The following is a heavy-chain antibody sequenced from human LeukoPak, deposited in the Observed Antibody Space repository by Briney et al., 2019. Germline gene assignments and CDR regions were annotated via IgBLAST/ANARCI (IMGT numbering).Heavy chain of an antibody. J-gene: IGHJ5*02. CDR1: RFTFSNYA. CDR2: IRDSAYRT. V-gene: IGHV3-23*01. CDR3: AGGYSSSWYRFDP. D-gene: IGHD6-13*01. Sequence: GSLRLSCAASRFTFSNYAMSWVRQAPGKGLEWVSSIRDSAYRTYYADSVKGRFTISRDNSKNKLYLQMNSLRAEDTAVYYCAGGYSSSWYRFDPWGQGTLVTVSS.